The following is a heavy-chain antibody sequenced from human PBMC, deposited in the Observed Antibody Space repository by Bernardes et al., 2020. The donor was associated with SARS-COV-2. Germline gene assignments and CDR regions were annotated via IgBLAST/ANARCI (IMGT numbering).Heavy chain of an antibody. J-gene: IGHJ4*02. CDR3: ARGRSYHEWTFDY. D-gene: IGHD2-2*01. CDR1: GGSISSYY. CDR2: IYYSGST. Sequence: SETLSLTCTVSGGSISSYYWSWIRQPPGKGLEWIGYIYYSGSTNYNPSLKSRVTISVDTSKNQFSLKLSSVTAADTAVYYCARGRSYHEWTFDYWGQGTLVTVSS. V-gene: IGHV4-59*01.